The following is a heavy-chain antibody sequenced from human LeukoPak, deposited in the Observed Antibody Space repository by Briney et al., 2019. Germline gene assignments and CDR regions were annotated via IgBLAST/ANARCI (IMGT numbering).Heavy chain of an antibody. Sequence: GGSLRLSCAVSGFTVSGNYMSWVRQAPGKGLEWVSLIYSGDTTLYADSVKGRFTISRDNSKNTLYLQMNSLRAEDTAVYYCARRAGAYSHPYDYWGQGTLVTVSS. CDR1: GFTVSGNY. V-gene: IGHV3-53*01. CDR2: IYSGDTT. J-gene: IGHJ4*02. D-gene: IGHD4/OR15-4a*01. CDR3: ARRAGAYSHPYDY.